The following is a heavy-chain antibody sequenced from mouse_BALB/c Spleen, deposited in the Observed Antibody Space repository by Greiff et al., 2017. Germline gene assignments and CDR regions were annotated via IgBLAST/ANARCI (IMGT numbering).Heavy chain of an antibody. CDR1: GFTFSSYG. V-gene: IGHV5-6-3*01. J-gene: IGHJ4*01. D-gene: IGHD1-1*01. CDR3: ARGGWYYGSSYYAMDY. Sequence: DVMLVESGGGLVQPGGSLKLSCAASGFTFSSYGMSWVRQTPDKRLELVATINSNGGSTYYPDSVKGRFTISRDNAKNTLYLQMSSLKSEDTAMYYCARGGWYYGSSYYAMDYWGQGTSVTVSS. CDR2: INSNGGST.